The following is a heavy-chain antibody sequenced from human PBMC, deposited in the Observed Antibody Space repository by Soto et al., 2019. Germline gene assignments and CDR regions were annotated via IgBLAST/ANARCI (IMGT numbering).Heavy chain of an antibody. J-gene: IGHJ1*01. V-gene: IGHV3-30*04. Sequence: QVQLVESGGGVVQPGRSLRLSCAASGFTFSTYVMHWVRQAPGKGLEWVAVTSYDGTNKYYADSVKGGFTISRDNSKKGLYLKMICLTVNSPAVYYSARESEKINVGYFINCVGGWGEGTL. CDR3: ARESEKINVGYFINCVGG. D-gene: IGHD3-22*01. CDR2: TSYDGTNK. CDR1: GFTFSTYV.